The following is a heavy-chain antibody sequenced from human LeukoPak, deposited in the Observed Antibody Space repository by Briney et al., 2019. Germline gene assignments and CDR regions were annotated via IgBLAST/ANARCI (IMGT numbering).Heavy chain of an antibody. J-gene: IGHJ6*03. CDR1: GFTFRSYG. V-gene: IGHV3-30*02. Sequence: AGGSLRLSCAASGFTFRSYGMHWARQAPGQGMEWVAFIGSDVSNKYYADSVKGRFTISRDNSKNTLYLQMNGLRAEDTAVYYCAKGNCGGDCYTYYYFYMDVWGKGTTVTVSS. D-gene: IGHD2-21*02. CDR3: AKGNCGGDCYTYYYFYMDV. CDR2: IGSDVSNK.